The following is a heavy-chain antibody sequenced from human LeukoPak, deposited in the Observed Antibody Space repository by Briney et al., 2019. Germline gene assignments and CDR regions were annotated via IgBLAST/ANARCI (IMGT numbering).Heavy chain of an antibody. CDR2: INGDGRST. Sequence: PGGSLRLSCAASGFTFSDYWMHWVRQAPGKGLVCFSRINGDGRSTSYADSVKGRFTISRDNAKNTLYLQMNSLRAEDTAVYYCARGYVVGATSQDYWGQGTLVTVSS. CDR3: ARGYVVGATSQDY. D-gene: IGHD1-26*01. V-gene: IGHV3-74*01. J-gene: IGHJ4*02. CDR1: GFTFSDYW.